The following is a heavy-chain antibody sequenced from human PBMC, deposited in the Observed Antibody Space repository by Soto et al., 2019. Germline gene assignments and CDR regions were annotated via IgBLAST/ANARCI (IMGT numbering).Heavy chain of an antibody. CDR1: GGSISSGDYY. Sequence: PSETLSLTCTVSGGSISSGDYYWNWIRQPPGKGLEWIGYIYYSGSTDCNPSLQSRVTISVDTSKNLVSLKLSSVTAADTAVYYCARDVVATIRGDHYFDYWGQGALVTVSS. CDR2: IYYSGST. V-gene: IGHV4-30-4*01. J-gene: IGHJ4*02. CDR3: ARDVVATIRGDHYFDY. D-gene: IGHD5-12*01.